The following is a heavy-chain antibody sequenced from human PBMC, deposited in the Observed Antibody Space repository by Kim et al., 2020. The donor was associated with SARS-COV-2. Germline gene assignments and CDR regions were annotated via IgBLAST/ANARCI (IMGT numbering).Heavy chain of an antibody. D-gene: IGHD3-22*01. J-gene: IGHJ1*01. V-gene: IGHV3-30*07. CDR3: ATVVFYYDAGYFKN. Sequence: AGHGKGRLIISRDHSKNTLYLQMNSLRAEDTAVYYCATVVFYYDAGYFKNWGQGTLVIVSS.